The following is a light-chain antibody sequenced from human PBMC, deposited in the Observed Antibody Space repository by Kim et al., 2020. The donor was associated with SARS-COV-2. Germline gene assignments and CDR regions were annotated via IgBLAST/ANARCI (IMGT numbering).Light chain of an antibody. CDR2: RTS. J-gene: IGLJ3*02. CDR3: LLLSGGVWI. V-gene: IGLV7-43*01. CDR1: TGTGTNGYY. Sequence: PGGTVTLTCASSTGTGTNGYYPNGFQQKPGQAPRALIYRTSNKHSWTPARFSGSLLGDKAALTLSGVQPEDEADYYCLLLSGGVWIFGGGTQLTVL.